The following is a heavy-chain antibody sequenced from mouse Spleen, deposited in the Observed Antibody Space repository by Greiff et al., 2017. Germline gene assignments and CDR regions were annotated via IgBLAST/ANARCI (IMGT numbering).Heavy chain of an antibody. V-gene: IGHV5-16*01. Sequence: EVHLVESEGGLVQPGSSMKLSCTASGFTFSDYYMAWVRQVPEKGLEWVANINYDGSSTYYLDSLKSRFIISRDNAKNILYLQMSSLKSEDTATYYCARADGDYGPYYFDYWGQGTTLTVSS. CDR1: GFTFSDYY. D-gene: IGHD2-13*01. J-gene: IGHJ2*01. CDR2: INYDGSST. CDR3: ARADGDYGPYYFDY.